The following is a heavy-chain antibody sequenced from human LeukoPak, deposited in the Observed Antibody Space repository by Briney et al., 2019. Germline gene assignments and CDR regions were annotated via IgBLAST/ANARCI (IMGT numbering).Heavy chain of an antibody. CDR2: IIPIFGTA. CDR3: ARGGYVSSSARPSPFDY. CDR1: GGTFSSYA. J-gene: IGHJ4*02. V-gene: IGHV1-69*05. Sequence: ASVKVSCNASGGTFSSYAISWVRHAPGQGLEWRGGIIPIFGTANYAQKFQGRVTITTDESTSTAYMDLSSLRSEDTAVYYCARGGYVSSSARPSPFDYWGQGTLVTVTS. D-gene: IGHD6-6*01.